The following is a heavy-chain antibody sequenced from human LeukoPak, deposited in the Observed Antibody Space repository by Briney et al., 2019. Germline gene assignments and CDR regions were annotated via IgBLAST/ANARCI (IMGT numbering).Heavy chain of an antibody. J-gene: IGHJ4*02. D-gene: IGHD6-13*01. V-gene: IGHV4-4*02. Sequence: SGTLSLTCAASGCTISSSNWWRCVRPPPGKRLEWTGEIYHSGSTNYNPSLKSRFTISVDNSKNQFYLKLNTVTAADTAVYYCRATAGTEYVYWGQGTLVTVSS. CDR1: GCTISSSNW. CDR3: RATAGTEYVY. CDR2: IYHSGST.